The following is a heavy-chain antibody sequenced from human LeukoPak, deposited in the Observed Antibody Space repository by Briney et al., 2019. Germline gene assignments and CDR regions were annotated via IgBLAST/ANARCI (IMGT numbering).Heavy chain of an antibody. Sequence: PSQTLSLTCTVSGGSISSGSYYWSWIRQPAGKGLEWIGRIYTSGSTNYNPSLKSRVTISVDTSKNQFSLKLSSVTAADTAVYYCARQKGYYYDSKGPYFDYWGQGTLVTVSS. CDR2: IYTSGST. V-gene: IGHV4-61*02. CDR1: GGSISSGSYY. J-gene: IGHJ4*02. D-gene: IGHD3-22*01. CDR3: ARQKGYYYDSKGPYFDY.